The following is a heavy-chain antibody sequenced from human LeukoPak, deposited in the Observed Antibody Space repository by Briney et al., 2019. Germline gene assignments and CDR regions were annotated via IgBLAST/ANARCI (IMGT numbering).Heavy chain of an antibody. CDR3: ARGTQLVTAEYFQH. V-gene: IGHV3-30-3*01. CDR2: ISYDGSNK. CDR1: GFTFSSYA. Sequence: GGSLRLSCAASGFTFSSYAMHWVRQAPGKGLEWVAVISYDGSNKYYADSVKGRFTISRDNSKNTLYLQMNSLRAEDTAVYYCARGTQLVTAEYFQHWGQGTLVTVSS. J-gene: IGHJ1*01. D-gene: IGHD6-6*01.